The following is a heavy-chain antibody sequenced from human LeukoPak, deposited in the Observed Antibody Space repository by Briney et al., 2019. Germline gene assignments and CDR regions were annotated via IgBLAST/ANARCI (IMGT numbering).Heavy chain of an antibody. D-gene: IGHD3-16*01. J-gene: IGHJ4*02. CDR2: ISYDGSNK. Sequence: GGSLRLSCAASGFTFSSYGMHWVRQAPGKGLEWVAVISYDGSNKYYADSVKGRLTISRDNSKNTLYLQMNSLRAEDTAVYYCAKDTGELDYWGQGTLVTVSS. CDR3: AKDTGELDY. CDR1: GFTFSSYG. V-gene: IGHV3-30*18.